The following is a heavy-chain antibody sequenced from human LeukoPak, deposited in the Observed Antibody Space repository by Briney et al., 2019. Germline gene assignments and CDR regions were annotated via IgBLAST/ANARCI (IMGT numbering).Heavy chain of an antibody. CDR1: GYTFTSYG. Sequence: ASVKVSCKASGYTFTSYGISWVRQAPGQGLEWMGWIVVGSGNTNYAQKFQERVTITRDMSTSTAYMELSSLRSEDTAVYYCAADRGLRDSYYYYMDVWGKGTTVTVSS. V-gene: IGHV1-58*02. CDR3: AADRGLRDSYYYYMDV. D-gene: IGHD4-17*01. J-gene: IGHJ6*03. CDR2: IVVGSGNT.